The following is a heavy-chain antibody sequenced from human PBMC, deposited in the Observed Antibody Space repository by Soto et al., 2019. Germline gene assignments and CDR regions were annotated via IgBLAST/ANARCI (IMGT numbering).Heavy chain of an antibody. V-gene: IGHV4-31*03. CDR1: GGSFSSGGYS. CDR2: IYYMGRT. D-gene: IGHD3-22*01. J-gene: IGHJ1*01. CDR3: ARVFRDDSSGYYPPLEYFQH. Sequence: SETLSLTCTVSGGSFSSGGYSWSWIRQHPGKGLEWTGYIYYMGRTYYSPSLNSRLTISVDTSKNPFSLKLSSVTAADTAVYYWARVFRDDSSGYYPPLEYFQHWGQGTLVTVSS.